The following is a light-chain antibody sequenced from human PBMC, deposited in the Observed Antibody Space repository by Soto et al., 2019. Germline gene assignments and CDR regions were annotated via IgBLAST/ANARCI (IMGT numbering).Light chain of an antibody. J-gene: IGKJ5*01. V-gene: IGKV3D-20*02. CDR2: GAS. Sequence: EIVLTRSPGTLSLSPGERATLSCRASQSVSSSYLAWYQQKPGQAPRLLIYGASSRATGIPDRFSGSGSGTDFTLTISRLEPEDFAVYYCQQRSNWPPNFGQGTRLEIK. CDR1: QSVSSSY. CDR3: QQRSNWPPN.